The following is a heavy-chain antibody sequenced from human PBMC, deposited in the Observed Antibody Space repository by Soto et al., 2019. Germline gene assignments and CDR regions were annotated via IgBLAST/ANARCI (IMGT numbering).Heavy chain of an antibody. CDR3: ARVSGAHVDAFDI. V-gene: IGHV1-46*03. D-gene: IGHD4-17*01. CDR2: INPSGGST. CDR1: GYTFTSYY. J-gene: IGHJ3*02. Sequence: ASVKVSCTASGYTFTSYYMHWVRQAPGQGLEWMGIINPSGGSTSYAQKFQGRVTMTRDTSTSTVYMELSSLRSEDTAVYYCARVSGAHVDAFDIWGQGTMVTVSS.